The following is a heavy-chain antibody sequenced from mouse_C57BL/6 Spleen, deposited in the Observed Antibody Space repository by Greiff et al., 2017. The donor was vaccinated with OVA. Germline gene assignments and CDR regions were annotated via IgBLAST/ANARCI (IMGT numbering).Heavy chain of an antibody. Sequence: EVQLQQSGPELVKPGASVKISCKASGYSFTGYYMNWVKQSPEKSLEWIGEINPSTGGTTYNQKFKAKATLTVDKSSSTAYMQLKSLTSEDSAVYYCARSPSYGSSYAMDYWGQGTSVTVSS. V-gene: IGHV1-42*01. CDR2: INPSTGGT. J-gene: IGHJ4*01. CDR3: ARSPSYGSSYAMDY. D-gene: IGHD1-1*01. CDR1: GYSFTGYY.